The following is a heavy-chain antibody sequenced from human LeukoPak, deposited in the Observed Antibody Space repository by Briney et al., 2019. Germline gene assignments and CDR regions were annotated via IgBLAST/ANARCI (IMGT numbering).Heavy chain of an antibody. CDR2: MYDTGSP. J-gene: IGHJ4*02. CDR3: ARLILGWLDHFDS. Sequence: SETLSLTCSVSAGSISTFSWSWIRQPPGKGLEWIGYMYDTGSPNYNPSLKSRATISVDPSRNQFSLKLSSVTAADTAVYYCARLILGWLDHFDSWGQGALVTVSS. CDR1: AGSISTFS. V-gene: IGHV4-59*08. D-gene: IGHD3/OR15-3a*01.